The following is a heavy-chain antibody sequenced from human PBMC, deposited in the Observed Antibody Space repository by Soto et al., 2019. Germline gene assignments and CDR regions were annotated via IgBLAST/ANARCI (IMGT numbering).Heavy chain of an antibody. Sequence: SETLFITCTVSSGSISVTNVFWVWVRQPPGKSLEWIGNVDYSGTAYFSPSLATRVTFHVDTSKNQFSLTLYSVTAADTAVYYCARTTVRHLDYWGHG. CDR3: ARTTVRHLDY. V-gene: IGHV4-39*01. J-gene: IGHJ4*01. CDR2: VDYSGTA. D-gene: IGHD4-4*01. CDR1: SGSISVTNVF.